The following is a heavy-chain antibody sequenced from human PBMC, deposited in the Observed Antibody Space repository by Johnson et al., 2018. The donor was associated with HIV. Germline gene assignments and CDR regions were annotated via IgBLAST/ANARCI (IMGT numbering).Heavy chain of an antibody. CDR1: GFTFDDYG. J-gene: IGHJ3*02. Sequence: VQLVESGGGVVRPGGSLRLSCAASGFTFDDYGMSWVRQAPGKGLEWVAFIRYDGSHKYYVDSVKGRFTISRDNSKNTLYLQMNSLRAEDTAVYYCARARQAAFDIWGQGTMVTVSS. CDR2: IRYDGSHK. V-gene: IGHV3-30*02. CDR3: ARARQAAFDI.